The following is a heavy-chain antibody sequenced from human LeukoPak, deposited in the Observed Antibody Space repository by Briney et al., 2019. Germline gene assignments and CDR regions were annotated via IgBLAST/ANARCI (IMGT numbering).Heavy chain of an antibody. V-gene: IGHV1-69*13. D-gene: IGHD6-13*01. CDR3: ARVGGSTGYSGSWYHWFDP. J-gene: IGHJ5*02. CDR2: IIPIFGTA. Sequence: ASVKVSCKASGGTFSSYAISWVRQAPGQGLEWMVGIIPIFGTANYAQKFQGRVTITADESTSTAYMELSGLRSEDTAVYYCARVGGSTGYSGSWYHWFDPWGQGTLVTVSS. CDR1: GGTFSSYA.